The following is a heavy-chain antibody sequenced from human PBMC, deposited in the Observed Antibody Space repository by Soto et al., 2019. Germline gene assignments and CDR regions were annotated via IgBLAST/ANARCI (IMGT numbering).Heavy chain of an antibody. Sequence: PGGSLRLSCAAPGYTLSSFEMNWVRQAPGKGLEWVSYISSGGNTIYYADSVKGRFTISRDTGKSSLYLQMNSLRAEDTAVYYCTRERPSSDFWSGYSYGMDVWGQGTAVTVSS. D-gene: IGHD3-3*01. CDR3: TRERPSSDFWSGYSYGMDV. CDR1: GYTLSSFE. V-gene: IGHV3-48*03. CDR2: ISSGGNTI. J-gene: IGHJ6*02.